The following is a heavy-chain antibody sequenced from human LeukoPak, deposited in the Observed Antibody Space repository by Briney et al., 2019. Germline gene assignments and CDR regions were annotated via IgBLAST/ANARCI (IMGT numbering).Heavy chain of an antibody. Sequence: PGGSLRLSCAGSGFPFSSHGMNWVRQAPGKGLEWVSGISPGGPTYYADSVKGRFSISRDDSKNTLYLQMNSLRAEDTAVYYCARALKTGSSGWPFDYWGQGTLVTVSS. V-gene: IGHV3-23*01. CDR3: ARALKTGSSGWPFDY. CDR1: GFPFSSHG. D-gene: IGHD6-19*01. CDR2: ISPGGPT. J-gene: IGHJ4*02.